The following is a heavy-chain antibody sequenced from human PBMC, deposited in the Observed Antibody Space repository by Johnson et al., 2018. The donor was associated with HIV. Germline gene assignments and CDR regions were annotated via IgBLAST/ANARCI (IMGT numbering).Heavy chain of an antibody. CDR1: GFTFDDYG. D-gene: IGHD3-3*01. CDR2: INWHGGST. J-gene: IGHJ3*02. Sequence: EKLVESGGGVVRPGGSLRLSCAASGFTFDDYGMRWVRQAPGQGLEWGSGINWHGGSTGYADSVKVRFTISRSNAKTSLYLQMNSLRAEDTALYYCARDLRLRPIEQFLVGGAFDIWGQGTMVTVSS. V-gene: IGHV3-20*04. CDR3: ARDLRLRPIEQFLVGGAFDI.